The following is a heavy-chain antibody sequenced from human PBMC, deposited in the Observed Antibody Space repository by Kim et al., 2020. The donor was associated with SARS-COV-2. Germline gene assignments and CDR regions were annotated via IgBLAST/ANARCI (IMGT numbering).Heavy chain of an antibody. V-gene: IGHV4-34*01. CDR2: TDPSGDT. D-gene: IGHD3-10*01. J-gene: IGHJ3*02. CDR3: ASQGSGSGTHGALHI. CDR1: VGSFSGYF. Sequence: SETLSLTCAVYVGSFSGYFWTWIRQVPGKGLEWIGETDPSGDTRYNPSLQSRVTILVDKSKNQFSLKLISVISADTAVYYCASQGSGSGTHGALHIWGPG.